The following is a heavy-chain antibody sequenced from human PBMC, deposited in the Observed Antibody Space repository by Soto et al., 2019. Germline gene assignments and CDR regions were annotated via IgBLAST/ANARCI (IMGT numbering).Heavy chain of an antibody. CDR1: GFTFSSYW. D-gene: IGHD3-9*01. Sequence: EVQLVESGGGLVQPGGSLRLSCAASGFTFSSYWMHWVRQAPGKGLVWVSRINSDGSSTSYADSMKGRFTISRDNAKNTLYLQMNSLRAEDTAVYYCARDFLGYYDILTGYRWFDPWGQGTLVTVSS. CDR2: INSDGSST. J-gene: IGHJ5*02. V-gene: IGHV3-74*01. CDR3: ARDFLGYYDILTGYRWFDP.